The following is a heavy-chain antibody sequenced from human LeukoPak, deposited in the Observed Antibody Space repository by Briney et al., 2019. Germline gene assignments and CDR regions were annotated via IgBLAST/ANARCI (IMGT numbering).Heavy chain of an antibody. Sequence: SETLSLTCSVSGGSVSSYYWSWIRQPPGKGLEWIGYIYYSGSTNYNPSLKSRVTISVDTSKNQFSLKLSSVTAADTAVYYCARDSSGYLDAFDIWGQGTMVTVSS. CDR1: GGSVSSYY. CDR3: ARDSSGYLDAFDI. J-gene: IGHJ3*02. CDR2: IYYSGST. V-gene: IGHV4-59*02. D-gene: IGHD3-16*02.